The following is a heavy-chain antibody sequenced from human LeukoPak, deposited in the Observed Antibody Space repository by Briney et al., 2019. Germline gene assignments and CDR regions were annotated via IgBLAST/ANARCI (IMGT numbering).Heavy chain of an antibody. J-gene: IGHJ5*02. CDR2: INHSGST. CDR1: GGSFSGYY. D-gene: IGHD3-10*01. V-gene: IGHV4-34*01. Sequence: SETLSLTCAVYGGSFSGYYWSWIRQPPGKGLEWIGEINHSGSTNYNPSLKSRVTISVDTSKNQFSLKLSSVTAADTAVYYCARHVRYYGSGSYLARFDPWGQGTLVTVSS. CDR3: ARHVRYYGSGSYLARFDP.